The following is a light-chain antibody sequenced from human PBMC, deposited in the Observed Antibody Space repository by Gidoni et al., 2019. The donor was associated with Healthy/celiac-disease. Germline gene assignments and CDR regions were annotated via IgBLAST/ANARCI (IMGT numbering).Light chain of an antibody. J-gene: IGKJ1*01. CDR1: QSVSSY. V-gene: IGKV3-11*01. CDR2: DAS. CDR3: QQRSNWPPWT. Sequence: EIVSTQSPATLSLSPGERATLSCRASQSVSSYLAWYQQKPGQAPRLLIYDASNRATGIPARFSGSGSGTDFTLTISSLEPEDFAVYYCQQRSNWPPWTFGQXTKVEIK.